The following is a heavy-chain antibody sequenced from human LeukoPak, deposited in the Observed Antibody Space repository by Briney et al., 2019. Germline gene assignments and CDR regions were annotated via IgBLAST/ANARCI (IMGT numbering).Heavy chain of an antibody. CDR3: ARDLAAAGTIDP. V-gene: IGHV1-8*03. CDR2: MNPNSGNT. J-gene: IGHJ5*02. CDR1: GYTFTSYD. D-gene: IGHD6-13*01. Sequence: ASVKVSCKASGYTFTSYDINWVRQATGQGLEWMGWMNPNSGNTGYAQKFQGRVTITRNTSISTAYMELSSLRSEDTAVYYCARDLAAAGTIDPWGQGTLVTVSS.